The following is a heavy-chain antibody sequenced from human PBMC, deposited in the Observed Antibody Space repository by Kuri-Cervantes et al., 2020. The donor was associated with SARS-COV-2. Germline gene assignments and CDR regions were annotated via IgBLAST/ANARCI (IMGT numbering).Heavy chain of an antibody. D-gene: IGHD1-26*01. CDR1: GYTFSGYF. V-gene: IGHV1-18*04. Sequence: ASVKVSCKSSGYTFSGYFIHWVRQAPGQGLEWLGWINPENGNTKYTQKVQGRATMTTDTSTSTAYMELRSLRSDDTAVYFCARGSGTYNDWGQGTLVTVSS. J-gene: IGHJ4*02. CDR2: INPENGNT. CDR3: ARGSGTYND.